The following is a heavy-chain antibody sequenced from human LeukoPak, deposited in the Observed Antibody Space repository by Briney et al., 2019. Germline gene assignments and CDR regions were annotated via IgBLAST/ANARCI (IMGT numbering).Heavy chain of an antibody. V-gene: IGHV4-31*03. CDR1: GGSINGGGYY. D-gene: IGHD3-22*01. Sequence: PSQTLSLTCSVSGGSINGGGYYWSWIRQHPGKGLEWIGYIHYSGNTYYNTSLLSRVTISIDTSKNEFSLKLSSVTAADTAVYYCARGAGSSGPELDYWGQGTPVTVSS. J-gene: IGHJ4*02. CDR2: IHYSGNT. CDR3: ARGAGSSGPELDY.